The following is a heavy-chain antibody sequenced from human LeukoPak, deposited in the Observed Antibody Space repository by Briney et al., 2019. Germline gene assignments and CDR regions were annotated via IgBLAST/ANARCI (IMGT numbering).Heavy chain of an antibody. CDR2: ISDDGTKE. CDR1: GFTFSSYA. J-gene: IGHJ3*02. V-gene: IGHV3-30-3*02. D-gene: IGHD1-1*01. Sequence: GGSLRLSCVASGFTFSSYAMHWVRQAPGKGLEWVAVISDDGTKEYYADSVKGRFTISRDNSRNTVYTSKSTLFLQMNSLRPEDTAVYYCVKTLYRYNWNDHDAFDIWGQGTMVTVSS. CDR3: VKTLYRYNWNDHDAFDI.